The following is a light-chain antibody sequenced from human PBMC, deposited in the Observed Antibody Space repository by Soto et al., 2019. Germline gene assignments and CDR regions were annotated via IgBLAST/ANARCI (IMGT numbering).Light chain of an antibody. J-gene: IGLJ3*02. CDR1: TNDVGGYNY. V-gene: IGLV2-14*03. CDR2: GVT. Sequence: QSALTQPASVSGSPGQSITISCSGTTNDVGGYNYVSWYQQHPGKAPKLLIYGVTDRPSGVSSRFSGSKSGNAASLTIPGLQAEDEGDYYCSSYTSSYTWVFGGGTKLTVL. CDR3: SSYTSSYTWV.